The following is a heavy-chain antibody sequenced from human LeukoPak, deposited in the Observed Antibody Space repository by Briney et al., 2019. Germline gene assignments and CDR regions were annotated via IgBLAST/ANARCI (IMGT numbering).Heavy chain of an antibody. CDR3: ARGRQLPEDIVVVPAAPSSGLPLLGWFDP. CDR2: INHSGST. J-gene: IGHJ5*02. D-gene: IGHD2-2*01. V-gene: IGHV4-34*01. CDR1: GGSFSGYY. Sequence: ASETLSLTCAVYGGSFSGYYWSWIRQPPGKGLEWIGEINHSGSTNYNPSLKSRVTISVDTSKNQFSLKLSSVTAADTAVYYCARGRQLPEDIVVVPAAPSSGLPLLGWFDPWGQGTLVTVSS.